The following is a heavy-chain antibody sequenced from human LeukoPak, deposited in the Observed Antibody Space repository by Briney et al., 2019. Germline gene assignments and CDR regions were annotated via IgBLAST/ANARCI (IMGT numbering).Heavy chain of an antibody. V-gene: IGHV3-53*04. J-gene: IGHJ4*02. D-gene: IGHD4-17*01. CDR1: GFTVSSNY. Sequence: GGSLRLSCAASGFTVSSNYMSWVRQAPGKGLEWVSVIYSGGSTYYADPVKGRFTISRHNSKNTLYLQMNSLRAEDTAVYYCARALKYGDYEGAYFDYWGQGTLVTVSS. CDR2: IYSGGST. CDR3: ARALKYGDYEGAYFDY.